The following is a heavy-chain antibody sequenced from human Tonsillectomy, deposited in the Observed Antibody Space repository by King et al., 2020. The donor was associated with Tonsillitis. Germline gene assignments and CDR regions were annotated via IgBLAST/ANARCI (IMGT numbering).Heavy chain of an antibody. CDR2: IYHSGGT. Sequence: QLHESGPGLVKPSGTLSLTCAVSGGSISSSNWWSWVRQPPGKGLEWIGEIYHSGGTYYNPSLKSRGTISVDKSKNQFSLNLTSVTAADTAVYYCALPEHSYGHEAFDIWGQGTMVTVSS. J-gene: IGHJ3*02. D-gene: IGHD5-18*01. V-gene: IGHV4-4*02. CDR1: GGSISSSNW. CDR3: ALPEHSYGHEAFDI.